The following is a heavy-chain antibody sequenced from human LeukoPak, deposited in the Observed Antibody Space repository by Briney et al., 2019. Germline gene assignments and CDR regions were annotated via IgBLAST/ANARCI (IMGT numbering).Heavy chain of an antibody. Sequence: SETLSLTCTVSSGSISNYYWSWTRQPPGKGLEWIGYIYYSGSTNYNPSLKSRVTISVDTSKNQFSLKLNSVTAADTAVYYCARTTEDCSSTSCYQYWFDPWGQGTLVTVSS. V-gene: IGHV4-59*01. D-gene: IGHD2-2*01. CDR3: ARTTEDCSSTSCYQYWFDP. CDR2: IYYSGST. J-gene: IGHJ5*02. CDR1: SGSISNYY.